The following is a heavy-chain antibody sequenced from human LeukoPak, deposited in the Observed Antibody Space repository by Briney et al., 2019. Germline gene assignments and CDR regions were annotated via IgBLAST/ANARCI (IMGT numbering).Heavy chain of an antibody. Sequence: SETLSLTCAVYGGSFSGYYWSWIRQPPGKGLEWIGEINHSGSTNYNPSLKSRVTISVDTSKNQFSLKLSSVTAADTAVYYCARSWFDLWGQGTLVTVSS. J-gene: IGHJ5*02. CDR1: GGSFSGYY. V-gene: IGHV4-34*01. CDR2: INHSGST. CDR3: ARSWFDL.